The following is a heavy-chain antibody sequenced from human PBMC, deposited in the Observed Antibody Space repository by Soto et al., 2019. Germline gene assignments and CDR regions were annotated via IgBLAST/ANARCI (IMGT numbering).Heavy chain of an antibody. V-gene: IGHV3-48*02. CDR1: GFTFSSYS. J-gene: IGHJ6*02. Sequence: GGSLRLSCAASGFTFSSYSMNWVRQAPGKGLEWVSYISSSSSTIYYADSVKGRFTISRDNAKNSLYLQMNSLRDEDTAVYYWARDPPYYVFWSGRPPPSSDPPEVHDGRAQG. CDR2: ISSSSSTI. D-gene: IGHD3-3*01. CDR3: ARDPPYYVFWSGRPPPSSDPPEVHDG.